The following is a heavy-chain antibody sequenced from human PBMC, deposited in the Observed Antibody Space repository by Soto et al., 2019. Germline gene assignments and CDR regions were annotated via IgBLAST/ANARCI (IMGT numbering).Heavy chain of an antibody. D-gene: IGHD3-3*01. CDR3: ARDPYYDGPYGMDV. Sequence: ASVKVSCKASGGTFSSHAISWVRQAPGQGLEWMGGIIPIFGTANYAQKFQGRVTITADESTSTAYLELSSLSSEDTAAYYCARDPYYDGPYGMDVWGQGTTGTVSS. V-gene: IGHV1-69*13. J-gene: IGHJ6*02. CDR2: IIPIFGTA. CDR1: GGTFSSHA.